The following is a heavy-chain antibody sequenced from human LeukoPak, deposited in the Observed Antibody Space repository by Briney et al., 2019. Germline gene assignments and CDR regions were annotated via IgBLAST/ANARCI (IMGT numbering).Heavy chain of an antibody. V-gene: IGHV4-39*01. J-gene: IGHJ3*02. CDR1: GGSISSSSYY. CDR3: ARSITMIVVDRSHAFDI. D-gene: IGHD3-22*01. CDR2: IYYSGST. Sequence: SETLSLTCTVSGGSISSSSYYWGWLRQPPGKGLEWIGSIYYSGSTYYNPSLKSRVTISVDTSKNQFSLKLSSVTAADTAVYYCARSITMIVVDRSHAFDIWGQGTMVTASS.